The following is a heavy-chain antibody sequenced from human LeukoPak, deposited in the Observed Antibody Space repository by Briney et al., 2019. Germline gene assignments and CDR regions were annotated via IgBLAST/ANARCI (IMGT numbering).Heavy chain of an antibody. CDR1: GGSLSSGSYY. Sequence: SETLSLTCTVPGGSLSSGSYYWSWIRQPPGKGREWIGYIHYSGSTNYNPSLKSRVTISVDTSKNQFSLKLSSVTAADTAAYYCARESIAAPFDYWGQGTLVTVSS. V-gene: IGHV4-61*01. D-gene: IGHD6-6*01. J-gene: IGHJ4*02. CDR2: IHYSGST. CDR3: ARESIAAPFDY.